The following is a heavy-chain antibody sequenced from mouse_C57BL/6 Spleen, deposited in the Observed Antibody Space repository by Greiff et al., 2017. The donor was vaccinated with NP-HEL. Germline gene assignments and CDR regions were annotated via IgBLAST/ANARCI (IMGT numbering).Heavy chain of an antibody. V-gene: IGHV1-15*01. Sequence: VQLQQSGAELVRPGASVTLSCKASGYTFTDYEMHWVKQTPVHGLEWIGAIDPETGGTAYNQKFKGKAILTADKSSSTAYMELRSLTSEDSAVYYCTRVGVWYYFDYWGQGTTLTVSS. CDR1: GYTFTDYE. CDR2: IDPETGGT. J-gene: IGHJ2*01. CDR3: TRVGVWYYFDY. D-gene: IGHD2-10*02.